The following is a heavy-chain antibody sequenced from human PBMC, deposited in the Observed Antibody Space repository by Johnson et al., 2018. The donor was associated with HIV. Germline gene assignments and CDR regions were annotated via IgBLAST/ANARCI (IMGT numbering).Heavy chain of an antibody. J-gene: IGHJ3*02. CDR2: INSDGSST. Sequence: VQLVESGGGVVQPGGSLRLSCAASGFTVSSNYMSWVRQAPGKGLEWVSRINSDGSSTSYADSVKGRFTISRDNAKNTLYLRMNSLRAEDTAVYYCARDGPRRDAYDIWGQGTMVTVSS. CDR1: GFTVSSNY. V-gene: IGHV3-74*01. CDR3: ARDGPRRDAYDI.